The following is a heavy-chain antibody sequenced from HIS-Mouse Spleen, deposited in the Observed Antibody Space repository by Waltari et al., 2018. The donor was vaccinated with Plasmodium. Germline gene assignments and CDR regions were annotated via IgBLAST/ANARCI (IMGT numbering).Heavy chain of an antibody. Sequence: QVQLQQWGAGLLKPSETLSLTCAVYGGSFGGYYWSWIRQPPGKGLEWIGESNHSGSTNYNPSLKSRVTISVDTSKKQFSLKLSSVTAADTAVYYCARGGIVGATIDYWGQGTLVTVSS. J-gene: IGHJ4*02. CDR2: SNHSGST. CDR3: ARGGIVGATIDY. D-gene: IGHD1-26*01. CDR1: GGSFGGYY. V-gene: IGHV4-34*01.